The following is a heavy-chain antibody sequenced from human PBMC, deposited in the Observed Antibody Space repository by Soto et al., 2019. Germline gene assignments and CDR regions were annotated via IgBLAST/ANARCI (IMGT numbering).Heavy chain of an antibody. V-gene: IGHV4-34*01. Sequence: QVQLQQWGAGLLKPSETLSLTCAVYGGSFSGYYWSWIRKPPGKGLEWIGEINHSGSTNYNPSLTRQVTISIDTSKNQFSLKLSSVTAADTAVYYCARGVIVIVADPGFDYWGQGTLVTVSS. CDR1: GGSFSGYY. CDR2: INHSGST. D-gene: IGHD2-15*01. CDR3: ARGVIVIVADPGFDY. J-gene: IGHJ4*02.